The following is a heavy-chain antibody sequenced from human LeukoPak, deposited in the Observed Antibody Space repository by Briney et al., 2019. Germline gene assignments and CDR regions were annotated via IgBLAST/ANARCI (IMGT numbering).Heavy chain of an antibody. CDR2: IYYSGST. V-gene: IGHV4-39*07. Sequence: SETLSLTCTVSGGSISSSSYYWGWIRQPPGKGLEWIGSIYYSGSTYYNPSLKSRVTMSVDTSKNQFSLKLSSVTAADTAVYYCAREGGWGYYGDYGTHDYWGQGTLVTVSS. CDR1: GGSISSSSYY. J-gene: IGHJ4*02. D-gene: IGHD4-17*01. CDR3: AREGGWGYYGDYGTHDY.